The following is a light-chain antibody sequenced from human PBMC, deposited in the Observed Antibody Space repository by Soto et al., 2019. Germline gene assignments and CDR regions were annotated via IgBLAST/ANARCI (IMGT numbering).Light chain of an antibody. CDR1: KLGNKY. CDR2: QDT. Sequence: SYELTQPPSVSVSPGPTASITCSGDKLGNKYVCWYQQKPGQSPVLVIYQDTKRPSGIPERFSASNSGNTATLTISGTQAMDEADYYCQAWDSSTAYYVLGTGTKVTVL. J-gene: IGLJ1*01. V-gene: IGLV3-1*01. CDR3: QAWDSSTAYYV.